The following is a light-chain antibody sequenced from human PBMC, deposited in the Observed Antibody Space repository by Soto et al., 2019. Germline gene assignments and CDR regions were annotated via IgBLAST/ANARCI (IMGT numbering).Light chain of an antibody. J-gene: IGKJ2*01. Sequence: EIVLTQSPGTLSLSPGERATLSCRASQTVSSSYLSGYQQKPGQAPRLLIYGASSRATGIPDRFSGSGSGTDFTLTISRLEPEDFTVYYCQQHSSSPHMYTFGQGTKLEIK. CDR2: GAS. CDR1: QTVSSSY. CDR3: QQHSSSPHMYT. V-gene: IGKV3-20*01.